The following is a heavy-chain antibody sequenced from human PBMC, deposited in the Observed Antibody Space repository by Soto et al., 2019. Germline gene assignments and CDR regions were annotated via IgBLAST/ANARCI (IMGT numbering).Heavy chain of an antibody. CDR2: IYYSGST. CDR1: GGAISSYY. V-gene: IGHV4-59*01. D-gene: IGHD6-13*01. Sequence: SETLSLTCTVSGGAISSYYWSWIRQPPGKGLEWIGYIYYSGSTNYNPSLKSRVTISVDTSKNQFSLKLSSVTAADTAVYSCAREEGGQQLVRGAFDIWGQGTMVTVSS. CDR3: AREEGGQQLVRGAFDI. J-gene: IGHJ3*02.